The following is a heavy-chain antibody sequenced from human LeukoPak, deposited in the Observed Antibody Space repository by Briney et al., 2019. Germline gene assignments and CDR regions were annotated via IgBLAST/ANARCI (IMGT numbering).Heavy chain of an antibody. J-gene: IGHJ4*02. CDR1: GFTFSSYA. V-gene: IGHV3-30*04. Sequence: PGGSLRLSCAASGFTFSSYAMHWVRQAPGEGLEWVAVISYDGSNKYYADSVKGRFTISRDNSKNTLYLQMNSLRAEDTAVYYCAKYTVAGTGSDYWGQGTLVTVSS. D-gene: IGHD6-19*01. CDR3: AKYTVAGTGSDY. CDR2: ISYDGSNK.